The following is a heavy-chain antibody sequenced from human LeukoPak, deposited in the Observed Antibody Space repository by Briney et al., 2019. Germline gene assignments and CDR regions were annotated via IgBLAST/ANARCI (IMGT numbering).Heavy chain of an antibody. CDR1: GFSVSSFG. CDR2: ISLNGETT. Sequence: GGSLRLSCAVSGFSVSSFGMSWVRQAPGKGLEWISAISLNGETTWYADSVKGRFIISRDNSKNTLYLQLTSLRAEDTAVYYCAQGFSSGWYPYWGQGSLVSVSS. V-gene: IGHV3-23*01. D-gene: IGHD6-19*01. J-gene: IGHJ4*02. CDR3: AQGFSSGWYPY.